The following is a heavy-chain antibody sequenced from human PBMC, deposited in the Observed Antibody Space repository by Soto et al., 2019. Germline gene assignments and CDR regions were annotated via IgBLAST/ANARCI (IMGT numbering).Heavy chain of an antibody. CDR1: GFTFSDHY. CDR2: IRNKAGRYTT. J-gene: IGHJ4*02. D-gene: IGHD2-2*01. CDR3: AKAAKKYQLPSPFDY. V-gene: IGHV3-72*01. Sequence: PGGSLRLSCAASGFTFSDHYMDWVRQAPGKGLEWVGQIRNKAGRYTTEYAASVKGRFTVSRDDSQNSLYLQMNSLKTEDTAVYYCAKAAKKYQLPSPFDYWGQGTLVTVSS.